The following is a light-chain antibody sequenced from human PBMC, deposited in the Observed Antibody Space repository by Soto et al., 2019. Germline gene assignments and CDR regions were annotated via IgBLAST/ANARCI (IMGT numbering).Light chain of an antibody. V-gene: IGKV1-39*01. CDR3: QQSYSTPTWT. CDR2: AAS. Sequence: DIQMTQSTSSLSASVGERVTITCRASQSISTYLNWYQQKPGKAPKVLIYAASSLQSGVPSRFSGSGSETDFTLTISSLQPEDSATYYCQQSYSTPTWTFGQGTKVEIK. J-gene: IGKJ1*01. CDR1: QSISTY.